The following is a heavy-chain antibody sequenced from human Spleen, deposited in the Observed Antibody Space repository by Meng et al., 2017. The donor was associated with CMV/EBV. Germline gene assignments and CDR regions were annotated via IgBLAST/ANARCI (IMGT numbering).Heavy chain of an antibody. D-gene: IGHD3-10*01. V-gene: IGHV1-2*02. CDR3: ARDGLSWFGELFFDY. CDR1: GYTFTGYY. CDR2: INPNSGGT. Sequence: QVQLVQSGAEVKTPGASVKVSCKASGYTFTGYYMHWVRQAPGQGLEWMGWINPNSGGTNYAQKFQGRVTMTRDTSISTAYMELSRLRSDDTAVYYCARDGLSWFGELFFDYWGQGTLVTVSS. J-gene: IGHJ4*02.